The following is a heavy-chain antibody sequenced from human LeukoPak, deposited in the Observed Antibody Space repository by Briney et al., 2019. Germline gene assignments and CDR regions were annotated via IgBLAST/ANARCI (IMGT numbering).Heavy chain of an antibody. V-gene: IGHV4-59*08. CDR1: GGSISSYY. CDR3: ARRDSSSWRNWFDP. CDR2: IYYSGST. D-gene: IGHD6-13*01. J-gene: IGHJ5*02. Sequence: SETLSLTCTVSGGSISSYYWSWIRQPPGKGLEWIGYIYYSGSTNYNPSLKSRVTISVDTSKNQFSLKLSSVTAADTAVYYCARRDSSSWRNWFDPWPQGTLVTVSS.